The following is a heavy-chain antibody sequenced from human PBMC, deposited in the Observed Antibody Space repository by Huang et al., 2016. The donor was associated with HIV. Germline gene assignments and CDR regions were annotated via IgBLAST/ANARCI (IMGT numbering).Heavy chain of an antibody. CDR2: ISSNGEFL. J-gene: IGHJ3*02. Sequence: EVQVVESGGGLVKPGGSLRLSCEGSGFSFSSLSMHWVRQAPGKGLRWLGSISSNGEFLHYADSLRGRLTIARDNDQNSLFLQMNTLRAEDTAIYYCARGGIVIGENPIHIWGPGTTVTVSS. D-gene: IGHD2-21*01. CDR3: ARGGIVIGENPIHI. CDR1: GFSFSSLS. V-gene: IGHV3-21*02.